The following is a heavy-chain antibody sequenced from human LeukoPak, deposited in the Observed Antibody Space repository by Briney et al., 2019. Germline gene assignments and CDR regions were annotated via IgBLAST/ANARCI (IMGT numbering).Heavy chain of an antibody. CDR1: GFTFSSHA. V-gene: IGHV3-23*01. J-gene: IGHJ4*02. D-gene: IGHD3-16*01. CDR3: AKEIRPNDH. Sequence: GGSLRLSCAASGFTFSSHAMTWVRQAPGKGLQWVSSISINADDTHYADSVKGRFTISRDNSKKTLFLQMNSLRVDDTAIYYCAKEIRPNDHWGQRTLVIVSS. CDR2: ISINADDT.